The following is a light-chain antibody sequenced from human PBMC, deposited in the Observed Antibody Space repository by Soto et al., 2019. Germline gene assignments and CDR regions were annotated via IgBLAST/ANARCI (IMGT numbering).Light chain of an antibody. V-gene: IGKV1-5*03. CDR3: QQYKSYPLT. Sequence: VRMTHSPATLSASVLYRVTITFLASQSISSWLAWYQQKPGKAPNLLIYKASTLESGVPSRFSGSGSGTEFTLTISSVQPDDFATYYCQQYKSYPLTFGGGTKVDIK. CDR1: QSISSW. CDR2: KAS. J-gene: IGKJ4*01.